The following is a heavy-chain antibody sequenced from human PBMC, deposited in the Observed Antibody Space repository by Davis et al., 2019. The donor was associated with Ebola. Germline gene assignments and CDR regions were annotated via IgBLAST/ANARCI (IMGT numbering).Heavy chain of an antibody. J-gene: IGHJ5*02. CDR1: GFTFSTYT. CDR2: ISGSSSNR. V-gene: IGHV3-21*01. CDR3: ARGRFYCSSTNCYWFDH. Sequence: PGGSLRLSCAASGFTFSTYTMNWVRQAPGKGLEWVSSISGSSSNRFYGDSVKGRFAISRDNAKISLYLQMNSLRAEDTAVYYCARGRFYCSSTNCYWFDHWGQGTLVTVSS. D-gene: IGHD2-2*01.